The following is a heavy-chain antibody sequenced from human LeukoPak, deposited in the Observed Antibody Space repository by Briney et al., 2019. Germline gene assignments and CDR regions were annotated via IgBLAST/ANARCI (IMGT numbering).Heavy chain of an antibody. D-gene: IGHD6-13*01. CDR2: MDPNSGNT. V-gene: IGHV1-8*01. CDR1: GYTFTSYD. CDR3: ARGSALIAAAGMSGVDY. Sequence: ASVKVSCKASGYTFTSYDINWVRQATGQGLEWMRWMDPNSGNTGYAQKFQGRVTMTRNTSISTAYMELSSLRSEDTAVYYCARGSALIAAAGMSGVDYWGQGTLVTVSS. J-gene: IGHJ4*02.